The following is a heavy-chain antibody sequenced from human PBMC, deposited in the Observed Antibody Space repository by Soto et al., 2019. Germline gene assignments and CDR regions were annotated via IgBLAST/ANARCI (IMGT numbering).Heavy chain of an antibody. V-gene: IGHV3-66*01. CDR2: IYSGGST. D-gene: IGHD2-15*01. CDR3: AREGGYCSGGSCYYFDY. Sequence: GSLRLSCAASGFTVSSNYMSWVRQAPGKGLEWVSVIYSGGSTYYADSVKGRFTISRHNSKNTLYLQMNSLRAEDTAVYYCAREGGYCSGGSCYYFDYWGQGTLVTVSS. J-gene: IGHJ4*02. CDR1: GFTVSSNY.